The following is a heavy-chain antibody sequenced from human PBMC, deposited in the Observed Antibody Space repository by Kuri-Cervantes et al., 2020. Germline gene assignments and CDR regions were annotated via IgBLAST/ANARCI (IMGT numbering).Heavy chain of an antibody. D-gene: IGHD1-7*01. J-gene: IGHJ4*02. Sequence: SCAVSGGSISSGGYSWSWIRQPPGKGLEWIGYIYHSGSTYYNPSLKSRVTISVDRSKNQFSLKLSSVTAADTAVYYCARTRTYYFDYWGQGTLVTVSS. V-gene: IGHV4-30-2*01. CDR3: ARTRTYYFDY. CDR2: IYHSGST. CDR1: GGSISSGGYS.